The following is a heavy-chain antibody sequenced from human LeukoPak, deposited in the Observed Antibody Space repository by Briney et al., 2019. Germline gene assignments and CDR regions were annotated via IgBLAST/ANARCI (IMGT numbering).Heavy chain of an antibody. Sequence: SETLSLTCAVYGGSFSGYYWSWIRQPPGKGLEWIGEINHSGSTNYNPSLKSRVTISVDTSKNQFSPKLSSVTAADTAVYYCARGLIVGAPDYWGQGTQVTVSS. CDR2: INHSGST. D-gene: IGHD1-26*01. J-gene: IGHJ4*02. CDR3: ARGLIVGAPDY. V-gene: IGHV4-34*01. CDR1: GGSFSGYY.